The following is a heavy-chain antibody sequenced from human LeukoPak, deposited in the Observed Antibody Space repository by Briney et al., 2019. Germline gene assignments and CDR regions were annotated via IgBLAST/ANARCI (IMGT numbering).Heavy chain of an antibody. CDR3: ARAHGNQVYYNSIDP. V-gene: IGHV4-61*09. CDR2: FYNSGSF. D-gene: IGHD1-1*01. CDR1: GGAISAGSFY. Sequence: SETLSLTCTVSGGAISAGSFYWGWIRQPAGKGLEWIGHFYNSGSFDYNPSLESRVTISVDTSKNQFSLKLSSVTAADTAVYYCARAHGNQVYYNSIDPWGQGTLVTVSS. J-gene: IGHJ5*02.